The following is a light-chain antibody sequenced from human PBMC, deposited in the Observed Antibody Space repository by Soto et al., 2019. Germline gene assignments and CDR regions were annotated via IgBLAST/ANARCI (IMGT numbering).Light chain of an antibody. V-gene: IGLV2-14*01. Sequence: ALTQPASVSGSPGQSITISCTGTSSDVGGYNYVSWYQQHPGKAPKLMIYDVSNRPSGVSNRFSGSKSGNTASLTISGLQAEDEADYYCSSYTTSGSLVFGGGTKLTAL. CDR1: SSDVGGYNY. CDR2: DVS. J-gene: IGLJ2*01. CDR3: SSYTTSGSLV.